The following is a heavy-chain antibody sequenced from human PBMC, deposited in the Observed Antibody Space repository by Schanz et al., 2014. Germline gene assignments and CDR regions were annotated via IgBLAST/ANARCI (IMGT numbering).Heavy chain of an antibody. CDR3: ARDSGSHYWVDY. Sequence: EVQLLESGGGLVQPGGSLRLSCVASGFTFFGSFAMSWVRQAPGKGLEWVSGMSGSGSTADYADSVKGRFTISRDNYKNTLYLQMNTLRTEDTAVYYCARDSGSHYWVDYWGQGTLVTVSS. D-gene: IGHD1-26*01. CDR1: GFTFFGSFA. V-gene: IGHV3-23*01. CDR2: MSGSGSTA. J-gene: IGHJ4*02.